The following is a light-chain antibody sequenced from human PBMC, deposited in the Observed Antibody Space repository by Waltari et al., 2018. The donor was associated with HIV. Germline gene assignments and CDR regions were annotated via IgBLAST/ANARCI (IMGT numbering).Light chain of an antibody. CDR2: DSN. CDR1: AGVVTRGNC. Sequence: QPVVTKEHSLIVSPGGNVFLTCASRAGVVTRGNCPYWWQLRPGKAPKTLIFDSNNRYPWTPARFAGSFLGGKAALTLTGAQPEDEAAYYCLLSYDGTLVFGGGT. J-gene: IGLJ2*01. CDR3: LLSYDGTLV. V-gene: IGLV7-46*01.